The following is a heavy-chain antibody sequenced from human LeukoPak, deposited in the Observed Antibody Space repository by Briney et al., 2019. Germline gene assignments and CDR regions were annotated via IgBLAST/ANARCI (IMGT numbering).Heavy chain of an antibody. V-gene: IGHV4-59*01. Sequence: SETLSLTCTVSGGSISSYYWSWIRQPPGKGLGWIGYIYYSGSTNYNPSLKSRVTISVDTSKNQFSLKLSSVTAADTAVYYCASTRYDDYVWGSYRHEAFDYWGQGTLVAVSS. D-gene: IGHD3-16*02. CDR3: ASTRYDDYVWGSYRHEAFDY. CDR2: IYYSGST. J-gene: IGHJ4*02. CDR1: GGSISSYY.